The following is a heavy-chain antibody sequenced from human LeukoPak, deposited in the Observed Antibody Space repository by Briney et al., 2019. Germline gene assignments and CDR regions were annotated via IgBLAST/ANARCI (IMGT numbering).Heavy chain of an antibody. J-gene: IGHJ4*02. D-gene: IGHD3-22*01. CDR1: GYSFTSYW. Sequence: GESLKISCKGSGYSFTSYWIGWVRQMPGKGLEWMGIIYPGDSDTRYSPSFQGQVTISADKSISTAYLQWSSLKASDTAMYYCARLGYYDSSGRGGDYFDYWGQGTLVTVSP. CDR3: ARLGYYDSSGRGGDYFDY. CDR2: IYPGDSDT. V-gene: IGHV5-51*01.